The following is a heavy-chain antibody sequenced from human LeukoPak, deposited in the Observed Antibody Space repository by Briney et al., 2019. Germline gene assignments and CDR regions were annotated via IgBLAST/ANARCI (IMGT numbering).Heavy chain of an antibody. CDR3: AKGTNPTDY. V-gene: IGHV3-23*01. CDR2: VGGSGNST. Sequence: GGSLRLSCAASGFTFTSYAMSWVRQAPGKGLEWVSGVGGSGNSTYYADSVKGRFTISRDNSKNTLYLQMNSLRAEDTAVYYCAKGTNPTDYWGQGTLVTVSS. CDR1: GFTFTSYA. D-gene: IGHD1-14*01. J-gene: IGHJ4*02.